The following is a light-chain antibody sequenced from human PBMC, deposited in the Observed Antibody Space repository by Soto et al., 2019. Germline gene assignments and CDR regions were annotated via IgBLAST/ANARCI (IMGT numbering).Light chain of an antibody. CDR1: QDVGSF. CDR3: QPYDGHSFYS. V-gene: IGKV1-5*03. Sequence: DVQMAQSPSTLSASVGDTVTVSCRSSQDVGSFLAWYQQKPGKAPNLLIYLASRLESGVPSRFSGSGSGTDYALPISGLQPDDFANYVRQPYDGHSFYSFGQGTNLEIK. J-gene: IGKJ2*03. CDR2: LAS.